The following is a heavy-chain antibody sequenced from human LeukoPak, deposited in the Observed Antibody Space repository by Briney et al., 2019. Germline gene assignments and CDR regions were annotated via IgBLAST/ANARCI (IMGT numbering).Heavy chain of an antibody. J-gene: IGHJ4*02. D-gene: IGHD2-2*01. Sequence: PSETLSLTCTVSGGSISSSSYYWGWIRQPPGKGLEWIGSIYYSGSTYYNPSLKSRVTISVDTSKNQFSLKLSSVTAADTAVHYCARERGVGDCSSTRCYYFDYWGQGTLVTVSS. CDR3: ARERGVGDCSSTRCYYFDY. CDR1: GGSISSSSYY. CDR2: IYYSGST. V-gene: IGHV4-39*02.